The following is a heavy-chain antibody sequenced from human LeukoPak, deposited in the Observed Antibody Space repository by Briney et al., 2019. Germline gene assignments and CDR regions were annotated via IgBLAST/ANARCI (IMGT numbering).Heavy chain of an antibody. V-gene: IGHV1-18*01. D-gene: IGHD1-1*01. CDR1: GYTFTSYG. CDR2: ISTYNGDT. J-gene: IGHJ4*02. Sequence: ASVKVSITASGYTFTSYGIRWGRQAPGQGLEWMGWISTYNGDTNYAQKLQGRVTMTTDTSTSTAYMALRSLRSDDTAVYYCARDHNWVVDYWGQGTLVTVSS. CDR3: ARDHNWVVDY.